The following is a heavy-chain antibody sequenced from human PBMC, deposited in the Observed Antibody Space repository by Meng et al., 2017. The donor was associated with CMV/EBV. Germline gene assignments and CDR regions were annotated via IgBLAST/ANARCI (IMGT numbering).Heavy chain of an antibody. CDR1: GYTFTSYY. J-gene: IGHJ6*02. CDR2: INPSGGST. D-gene: IGHD4-17*01. CDR3: ARDPPGDGEQYYYYGMDV. V-gene: IGHV1-46*01. Sequence: ASVKVSCKASGYTFTSYYMHWVRQAPGQGLEWMGIINPSGGSTSYAQKFQGRVTKTRDTSTSTVYMELSSLRSEDTAVYYCARDPPGDGEQYYYYGMDVWGQGTTVTVSS.